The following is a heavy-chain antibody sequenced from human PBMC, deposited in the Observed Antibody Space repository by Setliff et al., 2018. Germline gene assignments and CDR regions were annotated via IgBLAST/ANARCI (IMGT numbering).Heavy chain of an antibody. J-gene: IGHJ3*02. Sequence: ASVKVSCKSSGGTFSSSGITWVRQAPGQGLQWLGWISPYNGNTKYAQTVQDRIRMATDTSTTTSYMELSGLRSDDTAVYFCARSSDSGYYHQRDAFDIWGQGTRVTVSS. V-gene: IGHV1-18*01. CDR3: ARSSDSGYYHQRDAFDI. D-gene: IGHD3-3*01. CDR2: ISPYNGNT. CDR1: GGTFSSSG.